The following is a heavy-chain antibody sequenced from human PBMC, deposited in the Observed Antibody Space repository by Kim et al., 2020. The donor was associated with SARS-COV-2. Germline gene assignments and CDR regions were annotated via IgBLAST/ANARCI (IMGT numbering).Heavy chain of an antibody. Sequence: SETLSLTCTVSGGSISSYYWSWIRQPPGKGLEWIGYIYYSGSTNYNPSLKSRVTISVDTSKNQFSLKLSSVTAADTAVYYCARDGSGWYGAVQGDSWFDP. J-gene: IGHJ5*02. CDR3: ARDGSGWYGAVQGDSWFDP. D-gene: IGHD6-19*01. V-gene: IGHV4-59*01. CDR2: IYYSGST. CDR1: GGSISSYY.